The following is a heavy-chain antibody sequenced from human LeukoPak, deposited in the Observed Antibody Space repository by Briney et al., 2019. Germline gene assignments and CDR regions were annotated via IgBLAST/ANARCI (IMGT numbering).Heavy chain of an antibody. J-gene: IGHJ4*02. V-gene: IGHV5-51*01. D-gene: IGHD6-19*01. Sequence: GESLQISCKGSGYSFTSYRIGWVRQMPGKGLEWMGTIYPGDSDTRYSPSFQGQVTISADKSISTAYLQWSSLKASNTAMYYCARIAVAGRSPLDYWGQGTLVTVSS. CDR1: GYSFTSYR. CDR3: ARIAVAGRSPLDY. CDR2: IYPGDSDT.